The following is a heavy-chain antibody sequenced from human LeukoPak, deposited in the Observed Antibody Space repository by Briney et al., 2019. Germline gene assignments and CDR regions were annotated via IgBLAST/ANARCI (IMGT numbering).Heavy chain of an antibody. CDR1: GGSISSYY. CDR2: IYTSGST. V-gene: IGHV4-4*07. CDR3: ARGRHWGVTTTYYGVDV. Sequence: SETLSLTCTVSGGSISSYYWSWIRQPAGKGLEWIGRIYTSGSTNYNPSLKSRVTLSVDTSKNQFSLNLRSVTAADTAVYYCARGRHWGVTTTYYGVDVWGQGTTVTVSS. J-gene: IGHJ6*02. D-gene: IGHD4-11*01.